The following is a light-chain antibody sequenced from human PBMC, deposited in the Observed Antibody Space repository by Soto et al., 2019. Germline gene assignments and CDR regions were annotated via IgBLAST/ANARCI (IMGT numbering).Light chain of an antibody. V-gene: IGKV3-15*01. Sequence: IVMTQSPAILSVSPGERVTLSCRASQSVSTDLAWYQQKPGQPPRILIYAASTRATGIPDRFSGSGAGTDFTLAISILQPEDVAVYYCQQYMGCPPMFTFGQGTKVEIK. J-gene: IGKJ2*01. CDR2: AAS. CDR1: QSVSTD. CDR3: QQYMGCPPMFT.